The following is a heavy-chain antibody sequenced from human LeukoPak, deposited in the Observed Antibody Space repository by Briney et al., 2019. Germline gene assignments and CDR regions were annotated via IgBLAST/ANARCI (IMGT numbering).Heavy chain of an antibody. V-gene: IGHV4-61*02. CDR1: GGSISSGSYY. J-gene: IGHJ5*02. D-gene: IGHD1-26*01. CDR3: ARDRRWVGATWDPTDQPAWFDP. Sequence: PSETLSLTCTVSGGSISSGSYYWSWIRQPAGKGLEWFGRIYTSGSTNYNPSLKSRVTISVDTSKNQFSLKLSSVTAADTAVYYCARDRRWVGATWDPTDQPAWFDPWGQGTLVTVSS. CDR2: IYTSGST.